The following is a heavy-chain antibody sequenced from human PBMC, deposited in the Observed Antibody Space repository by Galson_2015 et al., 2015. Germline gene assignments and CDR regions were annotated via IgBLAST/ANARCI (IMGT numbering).Heavy chain of an antibody. V-gene: IGHV3-53*01. D-gene: IGHD6-19*01. J-gene: IGHJ4*02. CDR3: AREVAGTGIDY. CDR1: GFTVSSNY. CDR2: IYSGGST. Sequence: SLRLSCAASGFTVSSNYMSWVRQAPGKGLEWVSVIYSGGSTYYADSVKGRFTISRDNSKNTLYLQMNSLRAEDTAVYYCAREVAGTGIDYWSQGTLVTVSS.